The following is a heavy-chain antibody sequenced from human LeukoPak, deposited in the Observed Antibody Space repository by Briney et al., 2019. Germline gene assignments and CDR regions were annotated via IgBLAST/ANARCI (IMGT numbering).Heavy chain of an antibody. CDR2: IYYSGST. V-gene: IGHV4-39*01. Sequence: SETLSLTCSVSGGSISSSDYHWGWIRQPPGKGLEWIGSIYYSGSTHYNPSLKSPVTISVDTSKNQFSLKLSSVTAADTAVYCCASLRMLRGIVYWGQGTLVTVSS. CDR1: GGSISSSDYH. CDR3: ASLRMLRGIVY. J-gene: IGHJ4*02. D-gene: IGHD3-16*01.